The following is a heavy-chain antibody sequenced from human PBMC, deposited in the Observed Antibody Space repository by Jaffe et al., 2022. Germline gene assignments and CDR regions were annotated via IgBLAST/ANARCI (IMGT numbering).Heavy chain of an antibody. CDR3: ARDFRFSGYDSRPGAFDI. Sequence: EVQLVETGGGLIQPGGSLRLSCAASGFTVSSNYMSWVRQAPGKGLEWVSVIYSGGSTYYADSVKGRFTISRDNSKNTLYLQMNSLRAEDTAVYYCARDFRFSGYDSRPGAFDIWGQGTMVTVSS. D-gene: IGHD5-12*01. J-gene: IGHJ3*02. V-gene: IGHV3-53*02. CDR1: GFTVSSNY. CDR2: IYSGGST.